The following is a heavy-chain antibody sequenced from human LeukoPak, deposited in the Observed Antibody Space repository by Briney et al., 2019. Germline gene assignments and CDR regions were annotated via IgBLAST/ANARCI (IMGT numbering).Heavy chain of an antibody. CDR2: INHSGST. CDR1: GGPFSGYY. D-gene: IGHD3-3*01. Sequence: PSETLSLTCAVYGGPFSGYYWSWIRQSPGEGLEWIGEINHSGSTNYNPSLKSRVTISVDTSKNQFSLKLSSVTAADTAVYYCARGRASYDFWSGYLFDYWGQGTLVTVSS. CDR3: ARGRASYDFWSGYLFDY. J-gene: IGHJ4*02. V-gene: IGHV4-34*01.